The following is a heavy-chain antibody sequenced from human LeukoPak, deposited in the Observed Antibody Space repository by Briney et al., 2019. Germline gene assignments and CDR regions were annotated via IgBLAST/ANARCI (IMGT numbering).Heavy chain of an antibody. D-gene: IGHD5-18*01. CDR2: IYYSGST. CDR1: GGSFSGYY. CDR3: ARARVDTAMVTARYFDY. J-gene: IGHJ4*02. Sequence: SETLSLTCAVYGGSFSGYYWSWIRQPPGKGLEWIGYIYYSGSTNYNPSLKSRVTISVDTSKNQFSLKLSSVTAADTAVYYCARARVDTAMVTARYFDYWGQGTLVTVSS. V-gene: IGHV4-59*01.